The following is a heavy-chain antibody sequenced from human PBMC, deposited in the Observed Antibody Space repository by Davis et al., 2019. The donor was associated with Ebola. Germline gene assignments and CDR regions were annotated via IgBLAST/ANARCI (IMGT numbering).Heavy chain of an antibody. J-gene: IGHJ4*02. CDR3: ARDRHIVVVIGSYFDY. D-gene: IGHD2-21*01. CDR1: GFTFSSYG. CDR2: IWYDGSNK. V-gene: IGHV3-33*01. Sequence: PGGSLRLSCAASGFTFSSYGMHWVRQAPGKGLEWVAVIWYDGSNKYYADSVKGRFTISRDNSKNTLYLQMNSLRAEDTAVYYCARDRHIVVVIGSYFDYWGQGTLVTVSS.